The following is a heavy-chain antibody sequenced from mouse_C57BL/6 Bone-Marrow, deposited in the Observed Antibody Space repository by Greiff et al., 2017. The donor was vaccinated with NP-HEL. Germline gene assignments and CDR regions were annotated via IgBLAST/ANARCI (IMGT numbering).Heavy chain of an antibody. CDR2: IDPSDSYT. Sequence: VQLQQPGAELVRPGTSVKLSCKASGYTFTSYWMHWVKQRPGQGLEWIGVIDPSDSYTNYNQKFKGKATLTVDTSSSTAYMQLSSLTSEDSAVYYCARIDGCYAMDYWGQGTSVTVSS. V-gene: IGHV1-59*01. J-gene: IGHJ4*01. CDR1: GYTFTSYW. CDR3: ARIDGCYAMDY.